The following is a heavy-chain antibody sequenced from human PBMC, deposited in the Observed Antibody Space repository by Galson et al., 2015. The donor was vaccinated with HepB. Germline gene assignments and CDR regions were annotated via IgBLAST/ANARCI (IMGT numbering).Heavy chain of an antibody. J-gene: IGHJ4*02. Sequence: TLSLTCTVSGGSISSSSYYWGWIRQPPGKGLEWIGSINYSGGTYYNPSLKSRVTISEDTSNNQFSLKLSSVTAADTAVYYCARSIRVAGKTGIDQWGQGTLVTVSS. CDR1: GGSISSSSYY. V-gene: IGHV4-39*01. CDR3: ARSIRVAGKTGIDQ. CDR2: INYSGGT. D-gene: IGHD6-19*01.